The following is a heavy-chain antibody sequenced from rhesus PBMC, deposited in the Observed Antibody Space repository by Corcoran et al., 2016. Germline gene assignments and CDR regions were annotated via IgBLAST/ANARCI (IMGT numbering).Heavy chain of an antibody. J-gene: IGHJ5-1*01. CDR3: TRGGYSGSMDV. Sequence: VQLQESGPGLVKPSETLSLTCAVSGGSISSSNWWSWIRQSPGKGLELVAFIKNKAESGTAVYAEFMQGRFTISRDDSMNTLYLQMNSLKTEDTAVYYCTRGGYSGSMDVWGPGVLVTVSS. CDR1: GGSISSSNW. D-gene: IGHD6-25*01. CDR2: IKNKAESGTA. V-gene: IGHV3-16*01.